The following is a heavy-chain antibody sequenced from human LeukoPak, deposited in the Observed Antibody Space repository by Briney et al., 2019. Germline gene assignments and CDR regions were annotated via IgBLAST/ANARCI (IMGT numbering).Heavy chain of an antibody. CDR3: ARDGGYSGYFDY. CDR2: IHYSGST. CDR1: GGSISSYY. D-gene: IGHD4-23*01. Sequence: SETLSLTCTVSGGSISSYYWSWIRQPPGKGLEWIGYIHYSGSTNYNPSLKSRVTISVDTSKNQFSLKLSSVTAADTAVCYCARDGGYSGYFDYWGQGTLVTVSS. J-gene: IGHJ4*02. V-gene: IGHV4-59*01.